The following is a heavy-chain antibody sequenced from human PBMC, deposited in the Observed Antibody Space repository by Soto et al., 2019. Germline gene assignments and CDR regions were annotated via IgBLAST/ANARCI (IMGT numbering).Heavy chain of an antibody. V-gene: IGHV3-74*01. D-gene: IGHD2-21*01. CDR1: GFTFSSSW. CDR2: INGDGRRT. J-gene: IGHJ6*02. CDR3: ARVRSDGINYGMDV. Sequence: GSLRLSCAASGFTFSSSWMHWVRQAPGEGLVWVSRINGDGRRTTYADSVKGRFTVSRDNAKNTLYLQMNSLRAEDTAVYYCARVRSDGINYGMDVWGQWTMVTVSS.